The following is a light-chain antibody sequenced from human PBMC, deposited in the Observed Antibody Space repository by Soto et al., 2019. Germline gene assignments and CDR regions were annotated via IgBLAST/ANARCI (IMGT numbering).Light chain of an antibody. CDR3: LQYYTTPEA. CDR2: WAS. J-gene: IGKJ1*01. CDR1: QSILYSSNNKNY. V-gene: IGKV4-1*01. Sequence: DIVMTQSPDSLAVSLGERATINCKSSQSILYSSNNKNYLAWYQQKPGQRPKLLIDWASTRESGVPDRFSGSGSGTDFTLTISSLQAEDAAVYYCLQYYTTPEAFGQGTKVEIK.